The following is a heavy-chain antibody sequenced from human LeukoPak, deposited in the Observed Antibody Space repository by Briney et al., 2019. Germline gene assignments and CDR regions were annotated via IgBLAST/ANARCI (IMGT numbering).Heavy chain of an antibody. CDR1: GGTFSSYA. J-gene: IGHJ5*02. V-gene: IGHV1-69*05. CDR2: IIPIFGTA. D-gene: IGHD2-15*01. CDR3: ARDTPVYCSGGSCYRNWFDP. Sequence: SVEVSCKASGGTFSSYAISWVRQAPGQGLEWMGGIIPIFGTANYAQKLQGRVTMTTDTSTSTAYMELRSLRSDDTAVYYCARDTPVYCSGGSCYRNWFDPWGQGTLVTVSS.